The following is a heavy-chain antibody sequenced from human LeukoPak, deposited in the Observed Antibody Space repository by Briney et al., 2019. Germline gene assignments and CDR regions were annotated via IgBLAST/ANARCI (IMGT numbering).Heavy chain of an antibody. CDR3: ARVPTTITIFGVVSLYYYGMDV. D-gene: IGHD3-3*01. V-gene: IGHV6-1*01. CDR2: TYYRSKWYN. CDR1: GDSVSSNSAA. Sequence: SQTLSLTCAISGDSVSSNSAAWNWLRQSPSRGLEWLGRTYYRSKWYNDYAVSVKSRITINPDTSKNQFSLQLNSVTPEDTAVYYCARVPTTITIFGVVSLYYYGMDVWGQGTTVTVSS. J-gene: IGHJ6*02.